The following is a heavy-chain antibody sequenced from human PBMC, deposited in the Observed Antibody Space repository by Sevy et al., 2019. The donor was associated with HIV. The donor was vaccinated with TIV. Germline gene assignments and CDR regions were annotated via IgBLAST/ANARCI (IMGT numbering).Heavy chain of an antibody. CDR3: ANLFYYGSGSCYNPLSNAMDV. CDR1: GFTLSNYA. Sequence: GGSLRLSCAASGFTLSNYAMAWVRQAPGKGLEWVSSISDSGSSTDYADSVRGRFTISRDNSKNSLYLQMRSLRGDDTAVYYCANLFYYGSGSCYNPLSNAMDVWGPGTVVTVSS. J-gene: IGHJ6*02. CDR2: ISDSGSST. V-gene: IGHV3-23*01. D-gene: IGHD3-10*01.